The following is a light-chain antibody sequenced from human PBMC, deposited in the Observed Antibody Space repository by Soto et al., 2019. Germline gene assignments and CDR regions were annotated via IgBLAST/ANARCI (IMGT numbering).Light chain of an antibody. CDR3: QQYNTYSGT. CDR2: DAS. CDR1: QTINNW. V-gene: IGKV1-5*01. J-gene: IGKJ4*01. Sequence: DIQMTQSPSILSASVGDRVTITCRASQTINNWLAWYQQKPGKAPKLLIYDASSLESGVPSRFAGSGSGTEFTLTISSLQPDDFATYYCQQYNTYSGTFGGGTKVDIK.